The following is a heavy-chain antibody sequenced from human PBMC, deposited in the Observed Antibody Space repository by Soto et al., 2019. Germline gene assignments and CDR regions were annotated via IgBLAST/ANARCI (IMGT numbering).Heavy chain of an antibody. D-gene: IGHD2-21*02. CDR1: GFTFSYYA. CDR3: AKDVISGDGFWLMDH. Sequence: GGSLRLSCAASGFTFSYYAMTWVRQSPGKGLESVSGIYGNGAGIQYADSVRGRFTISRDNSKNKLYLQMNSLRAEDTAVYYCAKDVISGDGFWLMDHWGQGTLVTVSS. CDR2: IYGNGAGI. J-gene: IGHJ4*02. V-gene: IGHV3-23*01.